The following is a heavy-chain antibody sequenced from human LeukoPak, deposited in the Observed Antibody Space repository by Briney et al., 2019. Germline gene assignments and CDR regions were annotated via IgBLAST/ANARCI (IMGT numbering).Heavy chain of an antibody. CDR2: ISSSGSTI. J-gene: IGHJ6*03. CDR1: GFTFSSYE. D-gene: IGHD2-15*01. Sequence: GGSLRLSCAASGFTFSSYEMNWVRQAPGKGLEWVSYISSSGSTIYYADSVKGRFTISRDNAKNSLYLQMNSLRAEDTAVYYCARDYCSGGSCYVWRYYYYYMDVWGKGTTFTVSS. V-gene: IGHV3-48*03. CDR3: ARDYCSGGSCYVWRYYYYYMDV.